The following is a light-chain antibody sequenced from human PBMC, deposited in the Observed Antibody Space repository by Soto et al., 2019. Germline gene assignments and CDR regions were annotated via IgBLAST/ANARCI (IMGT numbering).Light chain of an antibody. Sequence: EIVMTQSPATLSVSPGGRATLSCRASQSVSSNLAWYQQKPGQAPRLLIYGASIRATGIPARFSGSGSGTEFTLTISSLQSEDFAVYYCQQYNNWPLTFGGGTKVDIK. J-gene: IGKJ4*01. CDR3: QQYNNWPLT. CDR2: GAS. V-gene: IGKV3D-15*01. CDR1: QSVSSN.